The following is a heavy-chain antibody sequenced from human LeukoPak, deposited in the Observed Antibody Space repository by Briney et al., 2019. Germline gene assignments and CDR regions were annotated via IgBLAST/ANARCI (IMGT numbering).Heavy chain of an antibody. CDR3: ARGTASTGLDN. J-gene: IGHJ4*02. CDR1: GFTFSNAW. Sequence: GGSLRLSCAASGFTFSNAWMSWVRQAPGKGLEWVGRIKSKTDGGTTDYAAPVKGRFTISRDDSKNTLYLQMNSLRAEDTAVYYCARGTASTGLDNWGQGTLVTVSS. V-gene: IGHV3-15*05. CDR2: IKSKTDGGTT. D-gene: IGHD1-1*01.